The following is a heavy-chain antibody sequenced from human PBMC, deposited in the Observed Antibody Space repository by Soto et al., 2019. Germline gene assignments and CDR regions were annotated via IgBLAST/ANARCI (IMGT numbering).Heavy chain of an antibody. Sequence: SATLSPTCTVARYPIISSTYFWGWVRQPPGKGLEWIGSIYYSGSTYYNPSLKSRVTISVDTSKNHFSLKLSSVTAADTAVYYCARHLGEGYFDYWGQGTLVTVS. CDR3: ARHLGEGYFDY. V-gene: IGHV4-39*01. J-gene: IGHJ4*02. CDR2: IYYSGST. CDR1: RYPIISSTYF.